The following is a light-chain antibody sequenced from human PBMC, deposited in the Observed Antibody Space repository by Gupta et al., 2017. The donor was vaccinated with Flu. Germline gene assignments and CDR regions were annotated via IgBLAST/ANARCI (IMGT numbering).Light chain of an antibody. CDR3: QQYGSSPYT. CDR1: QSDSSSY. Sequence: GSVSWSPRQRATLSCRSSQSDSSSYLAWYQQKPGQAPRLLIYGASSRATGIPDRFSGSGSGTDFTLTISRLEPEDVAVYYCQQYGSSPYTFGQGTKLEI. CDR2: GAS. V-gene: IGKV3-20*01. J-gene: IGKJ2*01.